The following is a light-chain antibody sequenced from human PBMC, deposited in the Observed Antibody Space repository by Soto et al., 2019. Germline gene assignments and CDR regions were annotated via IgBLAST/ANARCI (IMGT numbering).Light chain of an antibody. J-gene: IGLJ2*01. Sequence: QSALTQPASVSGSPGQSITISCTGSSSDVGGYDYVSWYQQYPGRAPKLMIYEVTDRPSGVSTRFSGSKSGNTASLTISGLQTEDEADYYCISYSSSVTHVVLGGGTKLTVL. CDR1: SSDVGGYDY. V-gene: IGLV2-14*01. CDR2: EVT. CDR3: ISYSSSVTHVV.